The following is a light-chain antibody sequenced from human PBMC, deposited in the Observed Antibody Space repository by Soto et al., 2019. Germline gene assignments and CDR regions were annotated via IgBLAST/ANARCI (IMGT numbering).Light chain of an antibody. J-gene: IGLJ1*01. CDR1: SSDVGGYHY. V-gene: IGLV2-14*01. CDR3: SSYTSSSPYV. CDR2: EVS. Sequence: QSALTQPASVSGSPGQSITISCTGTSSDVGGYHYVSWYQQHPGKAPKLMIYEVSNRPSGGSNRFSGSKSGNTASLTISGLQAEDEADYYCSSYTSSSPYVFGPGTKLTVL.